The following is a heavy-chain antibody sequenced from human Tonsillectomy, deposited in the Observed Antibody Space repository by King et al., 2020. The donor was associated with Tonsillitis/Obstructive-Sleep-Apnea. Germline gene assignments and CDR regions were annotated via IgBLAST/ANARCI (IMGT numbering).Heavy chain of an antibody. CDR2: IKEGGSEK. CDR1: GFTFRRSW. V-gene: IGHV3-7*01. CDR3: AKTYSVWDGGD. D-gene: IGHD6-19*01. J-gene: IGHJ4*02. Sequence: VQLVESGGGLVQPGGSLRLSCAASGFTFRRSWMSWVRQVPGKGLEWVANIKEGGSEKYYVDSVKGRVIISRDDDKNTVFLQMNSLRAEDTAVYYCAKTYSVWDGGDWGQGALVTVSP.